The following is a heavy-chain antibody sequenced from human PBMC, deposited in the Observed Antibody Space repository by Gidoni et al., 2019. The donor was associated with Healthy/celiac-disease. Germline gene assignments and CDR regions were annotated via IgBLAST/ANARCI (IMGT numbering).Heavy chain of an antibody. CDR1: GFTFSSYA. CDR2: ISYDGSNK. Sequence: QVQLVESGGGVVQPGRSLRLSCAASGFTFSSYAMHWVRQAPGKGLEWVAVISYDGSNKYYADSVKGRFTISRDNSKNTLSLQMNSLRAEDTAVYFCAKDPTSYYYDSSGYPLYYYYGMDVWGQGTTVTVSS. J-gene: IGHJ6*02. CDR3: AKDPTSYYYDSSGYPLYYYYGMDV. V-gene: IGHV3-30*18. D-gene: IGHD3-22*01.